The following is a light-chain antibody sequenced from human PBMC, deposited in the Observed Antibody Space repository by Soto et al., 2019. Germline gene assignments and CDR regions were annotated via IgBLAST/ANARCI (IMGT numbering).Light chain of an antibody. Sequence: DIQMTQSQSSLSASVGDRVTITCLALQGISDHLAWSQHKPGKVPKLLIYEASTLQSGVPSRFSGGGYGTDFTLTISSLQPEDVATYYCQMYNRTPRTFGQGTRVELK. V-gene: IGKV1-27*01. CDR1: QGISDH. J-gene: IGKJ1*01. CDR3: QMYNRTPRT. CDR2: EAS.